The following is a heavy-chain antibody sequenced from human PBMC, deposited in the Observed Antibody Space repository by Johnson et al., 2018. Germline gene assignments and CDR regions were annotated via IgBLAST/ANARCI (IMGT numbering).Heavy chain of an antibody. J-gene: IGHJ3*02. Sequence: QVQLVQSGGGVVQPGRSLRLSCAASGFTFSSYGMHWVRQAPGKGLEWVAVISYDGSNKYYADSVKGRFTISRDNSKNTLYLQMNSLRAEDTAVYYCARDEGDAFDIWGQGTMVTVSS. CDR1: GFTFSSYG. V-gene: IGHV3-30*03. CDR3: ARDEGDAFDI. CDR2: ISYDGSNK.